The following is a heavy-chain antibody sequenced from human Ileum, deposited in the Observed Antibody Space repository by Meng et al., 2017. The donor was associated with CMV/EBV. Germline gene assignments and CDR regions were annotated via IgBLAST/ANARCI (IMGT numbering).Heavy chain of an antibody. Sequence: LQGSGPGLGKPSQTFSLPCTVSGDSISSSFWIWSRQPAGKGLEWIGRINTSGKTTYSPSLKSRVTMSLDTSKNQFSLRLTSVSAADTALYYCARDLIRDDTGSWFDPWGQGTLVTVSS. J-gene: IGHJ5*02. CDR1: GDSISSSF. CDR2: INTSGKT. D-gene: IGHD3-16*01. CDR3: ARDLIRDDTGSWFDP. V-gene: IGHV4-4*07.